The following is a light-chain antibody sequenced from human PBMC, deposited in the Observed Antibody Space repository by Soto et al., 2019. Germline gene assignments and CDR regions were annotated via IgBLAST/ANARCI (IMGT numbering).Light chain of an antibody. Sequence: EIVLTQSPGTLSLSPGDGATLSCRASQSVSSNYLAWYQLKPGQAPRLLIYGASIRATGIPDRFSGSGSGTAFTLTISRLEPEDFAMYFCHQYGSSPRTFGQGTKVEIK. CDR1: QSVSSNY. J-gene: IGKJ1*01. CDR2: GAS. CDR3: HQYGSSPRT. V-gene: IGKV3-20*01.